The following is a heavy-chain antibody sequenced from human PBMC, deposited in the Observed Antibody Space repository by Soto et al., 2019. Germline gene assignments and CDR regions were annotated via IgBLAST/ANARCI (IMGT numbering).Heavy chain of an antibody. D-gene: IGHD3-3*01. Sequence: GASVKVSCKASGYTFTDSHIHWVRQAPGQGLEWMGWINPDTGDRNYAQRFQGRLTLTRDTSITTAYMALTRLTSDDTAVYFCARAYDFVCDSWGQGTLVTVSS. J-gene: IGHJ4*02. V-gene: IGHV1-2*02. CDR3: ARAYDFVCDS. CDR2: INPDTGDR. CDR1: GYTFTDSH.